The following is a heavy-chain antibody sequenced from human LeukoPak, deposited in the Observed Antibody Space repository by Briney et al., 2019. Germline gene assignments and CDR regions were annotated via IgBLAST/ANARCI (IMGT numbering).Heavy chain of an antibody. D-gene: IGHD6-13*01. CDR1: GFTFSSYD. Sequence: AGGSLRLSCAASGFTFSSYDIHWVRQATGKGLEWVSGIGTAGEIYYPGSVKGRFTISRESAKNSLYLQMNSLRAGDTAVYYCARAAYSSTWYSRYFDLWGRGTLVTVSS. CDR2: IGTAGEI. V-gene: IGHV3-13*01. CDR3: ARAAYSSTWYSRYFDL. J-gene: IGHJ2*01.